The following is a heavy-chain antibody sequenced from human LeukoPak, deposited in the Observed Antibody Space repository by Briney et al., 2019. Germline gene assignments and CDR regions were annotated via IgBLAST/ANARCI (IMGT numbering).Heavy chain of an antibody. CDR1: GGSISSYY. D-gene: IGHD7-27*01. CDR3: ARGRVGTGDRYYYMDV. CDR2: IYTSGST. Sequence: SETLSLTCTVSGGSISSYYWSWIRQPAGKGLEWIGRIYTSGSTNYNPSLKSRVTMSVDTSKNQFSLKLSSVTAADTAVYYCARGRVGTGDRYYYMDVRGKGTTVTVSS. J-gene: IGHJ6*03. V-gene: IGHV4-4*07.